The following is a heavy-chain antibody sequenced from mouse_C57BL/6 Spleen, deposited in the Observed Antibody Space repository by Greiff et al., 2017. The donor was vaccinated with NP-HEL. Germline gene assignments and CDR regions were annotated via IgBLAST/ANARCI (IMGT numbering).Heavy chain of an antibody. CDR2: IDPSDSET. CDR3: ARSGYGSSYDDY. Sequence: QVHVKQPGAELVRPGSSVKLSCKASGYTFTSYWMHWVKQRPIQGLEWIGNIDPSDSETHYNQKFKDKATLTVDKSSSTAYMQLSSLTSEDSAVYYCARSGYGSSYDDYWGQGTTLTVSS. V-gene: IGHV1-52*01. J-gene: IGHJ2*01. D-gene: IGHD1-1*01. CDR1: GYTFTSYW.